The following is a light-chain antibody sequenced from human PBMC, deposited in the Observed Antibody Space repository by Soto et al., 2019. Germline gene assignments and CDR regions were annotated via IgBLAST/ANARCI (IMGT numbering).Light chain of an antibody. J-gene: IGKJ1*01. CDR3: QQYGSSGT. CDR1: QSVSNNY. Sequence: EIVVTQSPGTLSLSPGERATLSCRASQSVSNNYLAWYQHKPGQAPRLLIYGASSRATGVPDRFSGSGSGTDFTLTISRLEPEDFAVYSCQQYGSSGTFGQGTKVDI. V-gene: IGKV3-20*01. CDR2: GAS.